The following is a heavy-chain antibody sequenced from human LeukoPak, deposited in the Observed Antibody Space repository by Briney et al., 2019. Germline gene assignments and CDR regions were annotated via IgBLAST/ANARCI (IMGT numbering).Heavy chain of an antibody. CDR3: ATHYDFWSGYYPKDYYYGMDV. CDR1: GGTFSSYA. CDR2: IILIFGTA. D-gene: IGHD3-3*01. J-gene: IGHJ6*02. Sequence: SVKVSCKASGGTFSSYAISWVRQAPGQGLEWMGGIILIFGTANYAQKFQGRVTITADESTSTAYMELSSLRSEDTAVYYCATHYDFWSGYYPKDYYYGMDVWGQGTTVTVSS. V-gene: IGHV1-69*13.